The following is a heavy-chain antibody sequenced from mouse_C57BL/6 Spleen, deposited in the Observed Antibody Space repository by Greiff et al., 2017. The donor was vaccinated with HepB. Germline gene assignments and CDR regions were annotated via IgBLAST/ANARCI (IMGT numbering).Heavy chain of an antibody. J-gene: IGHJ2*01. CDR1: GFTFSDAW. CDR2: IRNKANNHAT. Sequence: EVKVEESGGGLVQPGGSMKLSCAASGFTFSDAWMDWVRQSPEKGLEWVAEIRNKANNHATYYAESVKGRFTISRDDSKSSVYRQMNSLRAEDTGIYYCTRIGTTVSIFDYWGQGTTLTVSS. CDR3: TRIGTTVSIFDY. D-gene: IGHD1-1*01. V-gene: IGHV6-6*01.